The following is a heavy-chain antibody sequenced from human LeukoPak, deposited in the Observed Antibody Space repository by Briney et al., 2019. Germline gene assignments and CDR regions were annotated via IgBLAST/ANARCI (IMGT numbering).Heavy chain of an antibody. J-gene: IGHJ3*02. D-gene: IGHD2-15*01. CDR2: IYYSGGT. V-gene: IGHV4-59*01. CDR3: ARRYCSGGSCNDAFDI. CDR1: GGSISNYY. Sequence: SETLSLPCIVSGGSISNYYWSWFGQPPGKGLEWIGFIYYSGGTNYNPSLKSRVTISVDTSKNQFSLKLSSVTAADTAVYYCARRYCSGGSCNDAFDIWGQGTMVTVSS.